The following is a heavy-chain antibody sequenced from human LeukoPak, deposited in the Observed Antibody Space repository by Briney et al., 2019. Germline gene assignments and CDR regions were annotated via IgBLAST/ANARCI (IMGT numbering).Heavy chain of an antibody. V-gene: IGHV1-2*02. D-gene: IGHD3-10*01. CDR2: INPNSGGT. CDR3: ARGQMVRGVMVCNWFDP. CDR1: GYTFTVYY. J-gene: IGHJ5*02. Sequence: ASVKVSCKASGYTFTVYYMHWVRQAPGQGLEWMGWINPNSGGTNYAQKFQGRVTMTRDTSISTAYMELSRLRSDDTAVYYCARGQMVRGVMVCNWFDPWGQGTLVTVSS.